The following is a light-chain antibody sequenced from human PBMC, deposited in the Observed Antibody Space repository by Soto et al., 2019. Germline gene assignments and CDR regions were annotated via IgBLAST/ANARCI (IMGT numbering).Light chain of an antibody. CDR3: QQYGSSGT. V-gene: IGKV3-20*01. Sequence: EIVVTQSPGTLSLSPGERATLSCRASQSVINNYLAWYQQKPGQAPTLLIYGASNTTTCIPDTFSCSASAKDFPLTISRLEAEDFAVYYCQQYGSSGTFGQGTKVDIK. CDR1: QSVINNY. CDR2: GAS. J-gene: IGKJ1*01.